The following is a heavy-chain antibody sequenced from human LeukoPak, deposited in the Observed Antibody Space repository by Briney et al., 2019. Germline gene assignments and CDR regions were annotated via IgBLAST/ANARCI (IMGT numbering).Heavy chain of an antibody. D-gene: IGHD5-18*01. CDR3: ARESGYSYGLAGFFDY. CDR1: GFTVSSNY. CDR2: IYSDGRI. V-gene: IGHV3-53*01. Sequence: GGSLRLSCAASGFTVSSNYMSWVRQAPGKGREWVSVIYSDGRIHSADSVKGRFTISRDDSKNTLSLQMNSLKAEDTAVYYCARESGYSYGLAGFFDYWGQGTPVTVSS. J-gene: IGHJ4*02.